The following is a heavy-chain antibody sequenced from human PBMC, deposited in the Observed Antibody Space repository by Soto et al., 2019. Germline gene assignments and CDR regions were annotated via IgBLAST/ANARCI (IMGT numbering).Heavy chain of an antibody. CDR2: RYYSEST. Sequence: TLSLTCTVSGGSITTGGYYWSWIRQLPGKGLEWIGHRYYSESTYYNPSLKSRVSISLDTSKIQFSLKLSFVTAADTAMYYCARTKCSGGSCYSWSLDYWGQGTPITVSS. CDR3: ARTKCSGGSCYSWSLDY. V-gene: IGHV4-31*03. J-gene: IGHJ4*02. D-gene: IGHD2-15*01. CDR1: GGSITTGGYY.